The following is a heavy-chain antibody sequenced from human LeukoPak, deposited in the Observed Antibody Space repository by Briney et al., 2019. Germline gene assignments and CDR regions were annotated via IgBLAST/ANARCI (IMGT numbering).Heavy chain of an antibody. CDR2: IRYDGSNK. CDR3: AKEGIAAAGSLVATPEEEPIHLYYYYYMDV. CDR1: GFTFSSYG. Sequence: GGSLRLSCAASGFTFSSYGMHWVRQAPGKGLEWVAFIRYDGSNKYYADSVKGRFTISRDNSKNTLYLQMNSLRAEDTAVYYCAKEGIAAAGSLVATPEEEPIHLYYYYYMDVWGKGTTVTVSS. V-gene: IGHV3-30*02. D-gene: IGHD6-13*01. J-gene: IGHJ6*03.